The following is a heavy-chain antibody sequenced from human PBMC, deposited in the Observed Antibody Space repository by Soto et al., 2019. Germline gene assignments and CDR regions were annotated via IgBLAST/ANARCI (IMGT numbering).Heavy chain of an antibody. J-gene: IGHJ4*02. CDR3: VKDVAPSYTNYEASFHY. CDR1: GFIFSNYA. V-gene: IGHV3-64D*06. CDR2: ISSNGGST. Sequence: GGSLRLSCSASGFIFSNYAMHWVRQAPGKGLASVSAISSNGGSTYYADSVKGRFTISRDKSSNTLYLQMSSLTTEDTAVYYCVKDVAPSYTNYEASFHYWGQGTLVTVSS. D-gene: IGHD3-16*02.